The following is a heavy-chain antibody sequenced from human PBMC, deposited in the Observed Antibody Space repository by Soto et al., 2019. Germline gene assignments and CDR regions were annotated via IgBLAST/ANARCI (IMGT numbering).Heavy chain of an antibody. V-gene: IGHV3-13*01. Sequence: GGSLRLSCAASGFTFSSYDMHWVRQATGKGLEWVSAIGTAGDTYYPGSVKGRFTISRENAKNSLYLQMNSLRAGDTAVYYCARGGVAGTVTQYYYYYMDVWGKGTTVTVSS. CDR3: ARGGVAGTVTQYYYYYMDV. D-gene: IGHD4-4*01. J-gene: IGHJ6*03. CDR2: IGTAGDT. CDR1: GFTFSSYD.